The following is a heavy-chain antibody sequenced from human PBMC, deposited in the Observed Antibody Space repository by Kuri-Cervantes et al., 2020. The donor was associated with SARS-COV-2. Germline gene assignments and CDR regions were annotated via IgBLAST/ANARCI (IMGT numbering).Heavy chain of an antibody. J-gene: IGHJ4*02. Sequence: ASVKVSCKASGYTFTSYGISWVRQAPGQGLEWMGIINPSGGSTSYAQKFQGRVTMTRDTSTSTAYMELRSLGYDDTAVYYCARQCSSPDCMDYFDYWGQGTLVTVSS. CDR2: INPSGGST. CDR3: ARQCSSPDCMDYFDY. CDR1: GYTFTSYG. D-gene: IGHD2-2*01. V-gene: IGHV1-46*01.